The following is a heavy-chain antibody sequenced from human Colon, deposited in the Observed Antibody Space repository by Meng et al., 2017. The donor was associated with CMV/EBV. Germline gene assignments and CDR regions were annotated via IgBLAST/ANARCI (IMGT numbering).Heavy chain of an antibody. CDR2: LSGSGVNA. CDR1: GFTFGSLA. CDR3: TKGQDYSNYWWFDP. V-gene: IGHV3-23*01. Sequence: ASGFTFGSLAMSWVRQAPGRGLEWVAGLSGSGVNAFYADSVRGRFTISRDNPNNTVFLQMNSLRVEDTAVYYCTKGQDYSNYWWFDPWGQGTLVTVSS. J-gene: IGHJ5*02. D-gene: IGHD4-11*01.